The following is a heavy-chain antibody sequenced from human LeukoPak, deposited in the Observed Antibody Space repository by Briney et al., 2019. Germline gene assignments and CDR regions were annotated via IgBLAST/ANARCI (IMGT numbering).Heavy chain of an antibody. V-gene: IGHV4-39*07. J-gene: IGHJ6*03. CDR3: ARRPNTSYCSGTSCYSSVRDYYMDV. CDR1: GGSISSRPYY. D-gene: IGHD2-2*01. Sequence: SETLSLTCTVSGGSISSRPYYWGWVRQPPGKGLEWIGTISCSGTTNYNPSLKSRVTISVDTSKNQFSLKLSSVTAADTAVYYCARRPNTSYCSGTSCYSSVRDYYMDVWGKGTTVTISS. CDR2: ISCSGTT.